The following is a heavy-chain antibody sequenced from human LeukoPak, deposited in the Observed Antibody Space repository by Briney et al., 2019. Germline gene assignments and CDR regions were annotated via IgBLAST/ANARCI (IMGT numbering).Heavy chain of an antibody. Sequence: PSETLSLTCTVSGGFISSYYWSWIRQSAGKGLEWIGRIYTSGSTNYNPSLKSRVTMSVDTSKNQFSLKLCSVTAADTAVYYCARDIVVVPAAMAGWFDPWGQGTLVTVSS. CDR3: ARDIVVVPAAMAGWFDP. V-gene: IGHV4-4*07. CDR2: IYTSGST. J-gene: IGHJ5*02. D-gene: IGHD2-2*01. CDR1: GGFISSYY.